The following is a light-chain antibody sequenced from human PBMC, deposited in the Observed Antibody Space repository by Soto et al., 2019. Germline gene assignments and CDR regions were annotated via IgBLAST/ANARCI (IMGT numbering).Light chain of an antibody. V-gene: IGLV2-8*01. Sequence: QSVLTQPPSASGSPGQSVTISCAGTINDVGGYNYVSWYQQHPGKVPQLMIYQVTKRPSGVPDRFSASKSDTTASLTFSGLQAEDEGDYYCMSYAGGNRFVFGTGTKVTVL. CDR3: MSYAGGNRFV. CDR2: QVT. J-gene: IGLJ1*01. CDR1: INDVGGYNY.